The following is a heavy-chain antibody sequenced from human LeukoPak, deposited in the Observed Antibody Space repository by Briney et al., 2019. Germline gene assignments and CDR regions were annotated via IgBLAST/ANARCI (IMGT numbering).Heavy chain of an antibody. CDR1: GGSISSYY. V-gene: IGHV4-4*07. Sequence: PSETLSLTCTVSGGSISSYYWSWIRQPAGTALEWIGRIYTSGTITYNPSLKSRVTMSVDTSKNQFSLKLSSVTAADTAVYYCARSRVTNYLTYYFDYWGQGTLVTVSS. D-gene: IGHD4-17*01. CDR3: ARSRVTNYLTYYFDY. CDR2: IYTSGTI. J-gene: IGHJ4*02.